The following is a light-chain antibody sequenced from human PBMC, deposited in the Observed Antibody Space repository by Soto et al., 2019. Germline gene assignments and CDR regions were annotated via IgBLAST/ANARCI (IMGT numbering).Light chain of an antibody. CDR3: SSYTSNNTLV. Sequence: QSVLTQPASVSGSPGQSSTISCTGTSSDVGGYNYVSWFQQNPGKAPKLMIYEVRNRPSGVSNRFSGSKSGNTASLTISGLQAEDEADYYCSSYTSNNTLVFGTGTKVTVL. CDR2: EVR. CDR1: SSDVGGYNY. V-gene: IGLV2-14*01. J-gene: IGLJ1*01.